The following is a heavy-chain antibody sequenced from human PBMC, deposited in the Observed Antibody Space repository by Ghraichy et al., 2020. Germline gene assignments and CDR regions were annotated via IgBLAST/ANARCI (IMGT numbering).Heavy chain of an antibody. CDR1: GLTVGNNY. V-gene: IGHV3-66*01. CDR3: ARNIPVTTLGY. CDR2: IYSGGST. J-gene: IGHJ4*02. D-gene: IGHD4-17*01. Sequence: GESLNISCAASGLTVGNNYMTWLRQAPGKGLVWVSLIYSGGSTYYADSVKGRFTISRDNSKNTLYLQMNSLRAEDTAVYYCARNIPVTTLGYWGQGTLVTVSS.